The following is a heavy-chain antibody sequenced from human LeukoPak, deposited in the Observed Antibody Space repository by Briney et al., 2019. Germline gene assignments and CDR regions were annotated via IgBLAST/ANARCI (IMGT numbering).Heavy chain of an antibody. D-gene: IGHD3-10*01. V-gene: IGHV1-2*04. CDR1: GYTFTDYY. CDR2: VNPDSGGT. J-gene: IGHJ3*01. CDR3: AKDGAYPDAFDV. Sequence: ASVKVSCKASGYTFTDYYIHWVRQAPGQGLEWMGWVNPDSGGTHYAQKFQDWVTMTSDTSISTAYMEPPSLRSDDTAVYYCAKDGAYPDAFDVWGQGTMVTVSS.